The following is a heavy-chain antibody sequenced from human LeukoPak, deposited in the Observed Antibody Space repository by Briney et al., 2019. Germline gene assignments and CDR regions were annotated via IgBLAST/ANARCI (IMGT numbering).Heavy chain of an antibody. D-gene: IGHD3-10*01. J-gene: IGHJ4*02. CDR3: ARSREWFGELLGDY. Sequence: SETLSLTCTVSGYSISSGFYWGWIRQPPGKGLEWIGNVYHGGSSYYNPSLKSRVTISVGTSKNQFSLKLSSVTAADTAVFYCARSREWFGELLGDYWGQGTLVTVSS. V-gene: IGHV4-38-2*02. CDR2: VYHGGSS. CDR1: GYSISSGFY.